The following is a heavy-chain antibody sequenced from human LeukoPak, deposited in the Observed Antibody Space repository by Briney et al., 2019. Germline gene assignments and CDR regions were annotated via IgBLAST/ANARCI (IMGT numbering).Heavy chain of an antibody. J-gene: IGHJ4*02. CDR3: ARESYYYDSSGSY. D-gene: IGHD3-22*01. CDR2: IYYSGST. V-gene: IGHV4-31*03. Sequence: SETLSLTYTVSGGSISSGGYYWSWIRQHPGKGLEWIGYIYYSGSTYYNPSLKSRVTISVDTSKNQFSLKLSSVTAADTAVYYCARESYYYDSSGSYWGQGTLVPVSS. CDR1: GGSISSGGYY.